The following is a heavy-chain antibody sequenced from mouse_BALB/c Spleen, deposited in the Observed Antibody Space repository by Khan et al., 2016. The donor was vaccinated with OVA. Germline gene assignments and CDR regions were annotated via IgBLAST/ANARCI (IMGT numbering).Heavy chain of an antibody. CDR3: ARGEAVYYFDY. Sequence: QVQLKESGTELVRPGASVKLSCKTSGYIFTSYWIHWVKQRSGQGLEWIARIYPGTGNTYYSEKFNDKASLTADKSSSTAYMHLSSLQSEDSAVYFCARGEAVYYFDYWGQGTTLTVSS. J-gene: IGHJ2*01. CDR1: GYIFTSYW. CDR2: IYPGTGNT. V-gene: IGHV1-76*01. D-gene: IGHD3-3*01.